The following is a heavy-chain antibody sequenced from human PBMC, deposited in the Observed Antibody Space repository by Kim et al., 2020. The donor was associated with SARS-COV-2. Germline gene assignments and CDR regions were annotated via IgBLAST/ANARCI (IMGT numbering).Heavy chain of an antibody. J-gene: IGHJ6*02. Sequence: DPVKGQFTISRDNPKNTVYLQMSSLRAEDTALYYCTREPCSGGSCFGMDVWGQGTTVTVSS. V-gene: IGHV3-30*07. CDR3: TREPCSGGSCFGMDV. D-gene: IGHD2-15*01.